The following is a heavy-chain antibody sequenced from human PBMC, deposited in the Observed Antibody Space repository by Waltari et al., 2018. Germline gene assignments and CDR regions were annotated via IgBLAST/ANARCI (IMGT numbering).Heavy chain of an antibody. CDR2: INPNSGGT. CDR3: ARDLGRYQYYYDSSGFDY. CDR1: GYTFTGEY. Sequence: QVQLVQSGAEVKKPGASVKVYCKASGYTFTGEYMHWVRQAPGEGLEWMGWINPNSGGTNYAQKFQGRVTMTRDTSISTAYMELSRLRSDDTAVYYCARDLGRYQYYYDSSGFDYWGQGTLVTVSS. D-gene: IGHD3-22*01. V-gene: IGHV1-2*02. J-gene: IGHJ4*02.